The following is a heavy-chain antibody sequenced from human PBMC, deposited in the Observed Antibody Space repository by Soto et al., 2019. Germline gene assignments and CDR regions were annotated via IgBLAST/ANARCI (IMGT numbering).Heavy chain of an antibody. V-gene: IGHV3-21*01. J-gene: IGHJ4*02. Sequence: DVQLVESGGGLVKPGGSLTLSCAGSGFTFSSYSLSWVRQAPGKGLEWVSSISSGHGDIYYADSVKGRFIGSRDNAKNLLFLQMNNLRVEDTAVYYCALLTSGWYGDFDFWGQGTLVTVSS. CDR1: GFTFSSYS. CDR3: ALLTSGWYGDFDF. CDR2: ISSGHGDI. D-gene: IGHD6-19*01.